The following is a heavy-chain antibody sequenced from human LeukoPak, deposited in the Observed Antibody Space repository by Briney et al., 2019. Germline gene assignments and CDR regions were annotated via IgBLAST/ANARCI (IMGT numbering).Heavy chain of an antibody. V-gene: IGHV3-74*01. D-gene: IGHD2-2*02. CDR1: GFTFSDYW. CDR2: TNSDETST. J-gene: IGHJ6*02. Sequence: QAGGSLRLSCAASGFTFSDYWMHWVRQAPGKGLVWVSGTNSDETSTIYADSVKGRFTISRDNAKNTLYLQMNSLRAEDTALYYCARGKYPYGLDVWGQGTTVSVSS. CDR3: ARGKYPYGLDV.